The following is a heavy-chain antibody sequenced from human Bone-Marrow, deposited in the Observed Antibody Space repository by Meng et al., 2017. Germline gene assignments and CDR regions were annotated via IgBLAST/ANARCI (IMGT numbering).Heavy chain of an antibody. D-gene: IGHD2-15*01. J-gene: IGHJ4*02. CDR2: IYYSGST. CDR3: ASDYSQYFDY. CDR1: GGSVSSGSYY. Sequence: SETLSLTCTVSGGSVSSGSYYWSWIRQPPGKGLEWIGYIYYSGSTNYNPSLKSRVTISVDTSKNQYSLKLSSVTAADTAVYYCASDYSQYFDYWGQGTLVTVSS. V-gene: IGHV4-61*01.